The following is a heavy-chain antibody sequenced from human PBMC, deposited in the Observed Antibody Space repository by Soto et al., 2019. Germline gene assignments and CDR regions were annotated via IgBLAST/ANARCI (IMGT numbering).Heavy chain of an antibody. J-gene: IGHJ4*02. Sequence: QVQLVQSGAEVKKPGASVKVSCKASGYTITTYYMHWVRQAPGQGLEWMGIISPDGGRTSYAQTFQGRTTMKRDTSTCTVDTEVSSLGSEDTAGYYCSSSDPGHYWGQGTLVTVSS. CDR3: SSSDPGHY. D-gene: IGHD1-26*01. CDR2: ISPDGGRT. V-gene: IGHV1-46*01. CDR1: GYTITTYY.